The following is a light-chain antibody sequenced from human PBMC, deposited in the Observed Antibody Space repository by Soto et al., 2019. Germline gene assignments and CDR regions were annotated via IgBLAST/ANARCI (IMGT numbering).Light chain of an antibody. Sequence: AIRMTQSPSSLSASTGDGVTITCRASQGVSNYLAWYQQKPGQAPKVLIHAASTLQGGVPSRFSGSGSGTDFTLTISGLQSDDFATYYCQQYYTYPWTFGQGTNVDIK. V-gene: IGKV1-8*01. J-gene: IGKJ1*01. CDR3: QQYYTYPWT. CDR1: QGVSNY. CDR2: AAS.